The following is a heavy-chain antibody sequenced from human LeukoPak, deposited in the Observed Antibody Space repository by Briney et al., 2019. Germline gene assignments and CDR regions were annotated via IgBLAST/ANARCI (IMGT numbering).Heavy chain of an antibody. V-gene: IGHV1-18*01. J-gene: IGHJ4*02. CDR1: GYTFTSYG. Sequence: ASMKVSCKASGYTFTSYGISWVRQAPGQGLEWMGWISAYNGNTNYAQKLQGRVTMTTDTSTSTAYMELRSLRSDDTAVYYCARATAGPFWSGYSAGPFDYWGQGTLVTVSS. CDR3: ARATAGPFWSGYSAGPFDY. CDR2: ISAYNGNT. D-gene: IGHD3-3*01.